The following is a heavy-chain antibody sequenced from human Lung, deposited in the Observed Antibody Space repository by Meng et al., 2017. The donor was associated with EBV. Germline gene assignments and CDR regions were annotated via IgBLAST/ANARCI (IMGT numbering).Heavy chain of an antibody. V-gene: IGHV1-18*01. CDR3: ASSLTIFGVVTPFES. CDR2: ISNYNGDI. D-gene: IGHD3-3*01. J-gene: IGHJ4*02. Sequence: VPLGQSGPEVKKPGASVKVSCKDSGYTFSSYGISWVRQAPGQGLEWLGWISNYNGDIKYAQKFQGRVTMTTDTSTSTAYMELRSLRSDDTAVYYCASSLTIFGVVTPFESWGQGTLVTVSS. CDR1: GYTFSSYG.